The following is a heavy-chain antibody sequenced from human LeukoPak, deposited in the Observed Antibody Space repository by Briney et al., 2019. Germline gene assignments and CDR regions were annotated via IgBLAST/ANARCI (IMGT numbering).Heavy chain of an antibody. CDR2: IYYSGIT. J-gene: IGHJ4*02. Sequence: GSLRLSCAASGFTFSSYWMSWVRQAPGKGLEWIGYIYYSGITNYNPSLKSRFTISVDTSKNQISLKVTSVTAADTAVYYCARLHYYGSGSYLDYWGQGTLVTVSS. CDR1: GFTFSSYW. CDR3: ARLHYYGSGSYLDY. D-gene: IGHD3-10*01. V-gene: IGHV4-59*08.